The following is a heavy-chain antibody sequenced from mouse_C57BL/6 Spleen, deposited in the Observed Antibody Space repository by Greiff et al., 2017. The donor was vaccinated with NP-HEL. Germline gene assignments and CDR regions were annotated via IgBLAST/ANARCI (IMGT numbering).Heavy chain of an antibody. CDR3: ARESNYYGSSYLYFDV. V-gene: IGHV1-82*01. D-gene: IGHD1-1*01. J-gene: IGHJ1*03. Sequence: QVQLKESGPELVKPGASVKISCKASGYAFSSSWMNWVKQRPGKGLEWIGRIYPGDGDTNYNGKFKGKGTLTADKSSSTAYMQLSSLTSEYAAVYFCARESNYYGSSYLYFDVWGTGTTVTVSS. CDR1: GYAFSSSW. CDR2: IYPGDGDT.